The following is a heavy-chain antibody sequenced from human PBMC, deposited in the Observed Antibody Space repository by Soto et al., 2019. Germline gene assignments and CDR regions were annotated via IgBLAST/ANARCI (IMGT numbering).Heavy chain of an antibody. V-gene: IGHV3-53*01. CDR2: IYSGGST. Sequence: GRLRRSCSASGCTVSSNYMSWVRRDTGKGLEWVSVIYSGGSTYYADSVKGRFTISRDNSKNTLYLQMNSLRAEDTAVYYCARDQYYDFWSGYRYGMDVWGQGTKVTVYS. CDR3: ARDQYYDFWSGYRYGMDV. CDR1: GCTVSSNY. D-gene: IGHD3-3*01. J-gene: IGHJ6*02.